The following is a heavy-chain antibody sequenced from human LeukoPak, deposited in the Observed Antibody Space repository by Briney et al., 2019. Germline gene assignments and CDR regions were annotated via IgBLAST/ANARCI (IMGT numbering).Heavy chain of an antibody. Sequence: ASVKVSCKVSGYTLTELSMHWVRQAPGKGLEWMGGFDPEDGETIYAQKFQGRVTMTEDTSTDTAYMELSSLRSDDTAVYYCARRSSAPSGPYYYYGMDVWGQGTTVTVSS. J-gene: IGHJ6*02. CDR1: GYTLTELS. V-gene: IGHV1-24*01. CDR2: FDPEDGET. CDR3: ARRSSAPSGPYYYYGMDV. D-gene: IGHD5-12*01.